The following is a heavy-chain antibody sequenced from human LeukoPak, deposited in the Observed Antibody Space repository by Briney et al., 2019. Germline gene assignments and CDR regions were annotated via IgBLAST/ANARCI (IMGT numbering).Heavy chain of an antibody. CDR3: AREDYGDQQNDY. Sequence: ASVKVSCKASGGTFSSYAISWVRQAPGQGLEWMGGIIPIFGTANYAQKFQGRVTITADKSTSTAYIKLSSLRSEDTAVYYCAREDYGDQQNDYWGQGTLVTVSS. CDR2: IIPIFGTA. CDR1: GGTFSSYA. D-gene: IGHD4-17*01. J-gene: IGHJ4*02. V-gene: IGHV1-69*06.